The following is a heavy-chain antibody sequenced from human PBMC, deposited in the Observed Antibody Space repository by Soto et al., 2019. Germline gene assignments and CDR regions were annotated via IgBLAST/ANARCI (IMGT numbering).Heavy chain of an antibody. V-gene: IGHV3-74*01. D-gene: IGHD2-8*01. J-gene: IGHJ1*01. CDR2: INGDGTST. CDR1: GFTTSSFW. Sequence: PWGSLRLSCAASGFTTSSFWMHWFRQAPGKGLLWVSRINGDGTSTSYADSVRGRFTISRDDAKNTLLLQMNSLRVEDSAVYYCARETEWSHQLWGPGPLVTVSS. CDR3: ARETEWSHQL.